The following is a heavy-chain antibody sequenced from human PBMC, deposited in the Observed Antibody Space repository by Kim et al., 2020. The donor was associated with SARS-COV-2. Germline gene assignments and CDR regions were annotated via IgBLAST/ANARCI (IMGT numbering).Heavy chain of an antibody. CDR1: GFTFSSYW. V-gene: IGHV3-74*01. CDR2: INSDGSST. Sequence: GGSLRLSCAASGFTFSSYWMHWVRQAPGKGLVWVSRINSDGSSTSYADSVKGRFTISRDNAKNTLYLQMNSLRAEDTAVYYCARDEAYCSGGSCYVYYYGMDVWGQGTTVTVSS. J-gene: IGHJ6*02. D-gene: IGHD2-15*01. CDR3: ARDEAYCSGGSCYVYYYGMDV.